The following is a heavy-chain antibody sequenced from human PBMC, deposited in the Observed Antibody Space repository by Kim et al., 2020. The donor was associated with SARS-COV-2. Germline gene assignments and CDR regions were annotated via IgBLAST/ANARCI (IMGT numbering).Heavy chain of an antibody. CDR2: IKQDGSET. J-gene: IGHJ6*01. CDR3: ARRIMVRGFLRGGMDV. Sequence: GGSLRLSCAASGFTFSIYWMTWVRQAPGKGLEWVANIKQDGSETNYVDSVKGRFTISRDNAKNSLDLQMNSLRAEDTAVYYCARRIMVRGFLRGGMDVWG. V-gene: IGHV3-7*01. D-gene: IGHD3-10*01. CDR1: GFTFSIYW.